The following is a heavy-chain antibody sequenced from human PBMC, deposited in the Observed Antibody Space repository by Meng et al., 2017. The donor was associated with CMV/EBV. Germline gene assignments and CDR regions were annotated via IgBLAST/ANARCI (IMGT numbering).Heavy chain of an antibody. V-gene: IGHV3-30-3*01. J-gene: IGHJ6*02. CDR2: ISYDGSNK. D-gene: IGHD3-3*01. CDR1: GFTFSSYA. Sequence: GESLKISCAASGFTFSSYAMHWVRQAPGKGLEWVAVISYDGSNKYYADSVKGRLTISRDNSKNTLYLQMNSLRAEDTAVYYCARDGSDFWSGYFSPYYYYGMDVWGQGTTVTVSS. CDR3: ARDGSDFWSGYFSPYYYYGMDV.